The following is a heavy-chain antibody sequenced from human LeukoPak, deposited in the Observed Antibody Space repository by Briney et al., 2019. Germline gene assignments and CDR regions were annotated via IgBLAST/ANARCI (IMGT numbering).Heavy chain of an antibody. CDR3: ARIHYGDYLP. CDR1: GGSISSSRYY. V-gene: IGHV4-39*01. D-gene: IGHD4-17*01. Sequence: SETLSLTCTVSGGSISSSRYYWGWIPQPPGKGLEWIGSIYYSGSTYYNPSLKSRVTISVDTSKNQFSLKLSSVTAADTAVYYCARIHYGDYLPWGQGTLVTVSS. CDR2: IYYSGST. J-gene: IGHJ5*02.